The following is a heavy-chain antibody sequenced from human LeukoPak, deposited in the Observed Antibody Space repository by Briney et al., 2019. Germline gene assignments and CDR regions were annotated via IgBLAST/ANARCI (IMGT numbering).Heavy chain of an antibody. CDR2: INHSGGT. J-gene: IGHJ4*02. D-gene: IGHD1-26*01. CDR1: GGSFSGYY. CDR3: ARGLYSGSSD. V-gene: IGHV4-34*01. Sequence: SETLSLTCAVYGGSFSGYYWSWIRQPPGKGLEWIGEINHSGGTNYNPSLKSRVTISVDTSKNQFSLKLSSVTAADTAVYYCARGLYSGSSDWGQGTLVTVSS.